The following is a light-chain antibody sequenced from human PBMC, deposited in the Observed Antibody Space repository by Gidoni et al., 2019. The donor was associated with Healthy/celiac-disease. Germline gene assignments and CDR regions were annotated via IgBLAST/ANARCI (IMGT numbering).Light chain of an antibody. CDR3: QQYNSYSCS. CDR1: QSISSW. Sequence: DIQMTQSPSTLSASGGDRATITCRASQSISSWLAWYQQKPGKAPKPLIYKASSLESGVPSRFSGSGSGTEFTLTSSSLQPDDFATYYCQQYNSYSCSFGQGTKLEIK. J-gene: IGKJ2*04. V-gene: IGKV1-5*03. CDR2: KAS.